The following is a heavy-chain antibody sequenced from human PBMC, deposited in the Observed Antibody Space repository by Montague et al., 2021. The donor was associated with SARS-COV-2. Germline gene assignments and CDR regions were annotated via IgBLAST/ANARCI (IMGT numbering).Heavy chain of an antibody. J-gene: IGHJ4*02. V-gene: IGHV4-39*01. CDR3: ATVARITAAGTGNYFDY. D-gene: IGHD6-13*01. CDR1: GGSISSSSYY. CDR2: IYNSGGI. Sequence: SETLSLTCAVSGGSISSSSYYWGWIRQPPGKGLDWIGNIYNSGGIYYNPSLKSRVTIFVDRSKNQFSLKLSSVTVADTAVYYCATVARITAAGTGNYFDYWGPGTLATVSS.